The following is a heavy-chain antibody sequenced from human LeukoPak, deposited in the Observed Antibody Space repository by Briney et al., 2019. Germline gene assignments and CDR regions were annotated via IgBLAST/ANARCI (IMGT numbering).Heavy chain of an antibody. V-gene: IGHV4-61*02. CDR2: VYTSGTT. Sequence: SETLSLTCTVSRASISSGTYYWNWIRQPAGKGPEWIGRVYTSGTTNYNPSLRGRVTISVDTSKNQFSLNLSSVTAADTAVYYCVREASAYDYLTSRNYYYMDVWGKGTTVTVSS. D-gene: IGHD5-12*01. J-gene: IGHJ6*03. CDR1: RASISSGTYY. CDR3: VREASAYDYLTSRNYYYMDV.